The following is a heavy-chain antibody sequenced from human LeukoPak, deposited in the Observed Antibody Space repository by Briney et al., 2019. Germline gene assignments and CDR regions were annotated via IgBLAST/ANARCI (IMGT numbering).Heavy chain of an antibody. CDR2: ISSSSSYI. Sequence: NPGGSLRLSCAASGFTFSRYRMNWARQARGKGREGVSSISSSSSYIYYADSVKGRFTISRDNAKNSLYLQMNSLRAEDTAVYYCARDGVGARREAFDIWGQGTMVTVSS. J-gene: IGHJ3*02. CDR1: GFTFSRYR. V-gene: IGHV3-21*01. CDR3: ARDGVGARREAFDI. D-gene: IGHD1-26*01.